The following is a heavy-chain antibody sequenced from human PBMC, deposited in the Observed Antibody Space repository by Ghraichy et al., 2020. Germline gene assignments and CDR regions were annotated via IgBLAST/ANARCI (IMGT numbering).Heavy chain of an antibody. D-gene: IGHD3-10*01. Sequence: LSLTCAASGFTFSNHGMHWVRQAPGKGLEWVAVVSSHGGTVYYKDSVKGRFTVSRDNSKNTLYLQMNSLRAEDTAVYYCAKEGDSGTKYLFDYWGQGTLVTVSS. CDR1: GFTFSNHG. V-gene: IGHV3-30*18. CDR3: AKEGDSGTKYLFDY. J-gene: IGHJ4*02. CDR2: VSSHGGTV.